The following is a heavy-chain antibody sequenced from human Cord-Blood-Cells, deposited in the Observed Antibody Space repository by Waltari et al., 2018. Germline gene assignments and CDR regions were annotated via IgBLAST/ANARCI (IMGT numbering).Heavy chain of an antibody. CDR2: ISYDGSNK. J-gene: IGHJ3*02. D-gene: IGHD4-17*01. Sequence: QVQLVDAGGGVVQPGRSLILSCAASGFTFSRSRMPWFRQAPGKGREWVAVISYDGSNKSYADAVKGRFTISRDNSKNTLYLQMNSLRAEDTAVYYCAKHKGDYDAFDIWGQGTMVTVSS. CDR3: AKHKGDYDAFDI. V-gene: IGHV3-30*18. CDR1: GFTFSRSR.